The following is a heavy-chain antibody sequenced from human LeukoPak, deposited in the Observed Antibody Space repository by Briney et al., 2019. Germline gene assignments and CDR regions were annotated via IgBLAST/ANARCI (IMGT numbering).Heavy chain of an antibody. Sequence: SETLSLTCTVSGGSISTYYWTWIRQHPGKGLEWIGYIENSGSTKYNPSLKCRVTISVDTSKNQFALKLSSVTAADTAVYFCARSLLITRGFGMDVWGRGTTVTVSS. D-gene: IGHD3-22*01. CDR3: ARSLLITRGFGMDV. J-gene: IGHJ6*02. CDR1: GGSISTYY. CDR2: IENSGST. V-gene: IGHV4-59*01.